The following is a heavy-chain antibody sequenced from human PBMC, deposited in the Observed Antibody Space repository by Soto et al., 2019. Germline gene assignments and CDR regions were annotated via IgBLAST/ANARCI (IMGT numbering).Heavy chain of an antibody. CDR3: ARGRGYSYGHGDY. V-gene: IGHV3-33*01. CDR1: GFTFSSYG. J-gene: IGHJ4*02. CDR2: IWYDGSNK. D-gene: IGHD5-18*01. Sequence: QVQLVESGGGVVQPGRSLRLSCAASGFTFSSYGMHWVRQAPGKGLEWVAVIWYDGSNKYYADSVKGRFTISRDNSKNTLYMQMNSLRAEDTAVYYCARGRGYSYGHGDYWGQGTLVTVSS.